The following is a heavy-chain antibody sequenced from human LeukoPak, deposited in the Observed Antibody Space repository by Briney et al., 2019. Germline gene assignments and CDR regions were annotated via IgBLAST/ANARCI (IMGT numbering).Heavy chain of an antibody. J-gene: IGHJ5*02. CDR3: ARDGGAIDYYDSSGSWFDP. CDR2: INSSSSYI. D-gene: IGHD3-22*01. Sequence: GGSLRLSCAASGFTFSSYSMNWVRQAPGKGLEWVSSINSSSSYIYYADSVKGRFTISRHNAKNSLYLQMNSLRAEDTAVYYCARDGGAIDYYDSSGSWFDPWGQGTLVTVSS. V-gene: IGHV3-21*01. CDR1: GFTFSSYS.